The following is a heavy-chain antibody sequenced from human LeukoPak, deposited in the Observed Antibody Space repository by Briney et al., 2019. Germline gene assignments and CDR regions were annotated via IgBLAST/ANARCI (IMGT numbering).Heavy chain of an antibody. CDR2: ISRSSST. CDR1: GFTFGSYS. V-gene: IGHV3-48*02. D-gene: IGHD3-9*01. J-gene: IGHJ4*02. CDR3: ARGFEIFDY. Sequence: PGGSLRLSCAASGFTFGSYSLNWVRQAPGKGLEWVSYISRSSSTIYADSVKGRFTISRDNANNSLYLQMNSLRDDDTAVYYCARGFEIFDYWGQGTLVTVSS.